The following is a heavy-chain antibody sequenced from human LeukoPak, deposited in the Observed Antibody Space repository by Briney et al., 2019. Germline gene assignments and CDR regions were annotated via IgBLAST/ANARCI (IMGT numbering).Heavy chain of an antibody. CDR1: GITFSSYW. CDR2: INTQGTYT. V-gene: IGHV3-74*01. D-gene: IGHD2-15*01. Sequence: GGSLRLSCAVSGITFSSYWMHWVRQDPGRGLLWVSRINTQGTYTNYADSVKGRFTISRDNAKNTLYLQMSSLRADDTAVYYCVIDLGDYNDFWGQGTLVTVSS. CDR3: VIDLGDYNDF. J-gene: IGHJ4*02.